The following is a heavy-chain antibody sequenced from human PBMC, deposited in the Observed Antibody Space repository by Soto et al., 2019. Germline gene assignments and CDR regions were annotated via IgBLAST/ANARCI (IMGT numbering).Heavy chain of an antibody. Sequence: EVQLVESGGGLVKPGGSRRLSCAASGFTFSNAWLNWVRQAPGKGLEWVGRIKSKTDGGTTDYAAPVKGRFTISRDDSKDTVDLQMNSLKTEDTGVYFCATGTGDFDYWGQGTLVTVSS. CDR2: IKSKTDGGTT. CDR1: GFTFSNAW. D-gene: IGHD7-27*01. V-gene: IGHV3-15*07. J-gene: IGHJ4*02. CDR3: ATGTGDFDY.